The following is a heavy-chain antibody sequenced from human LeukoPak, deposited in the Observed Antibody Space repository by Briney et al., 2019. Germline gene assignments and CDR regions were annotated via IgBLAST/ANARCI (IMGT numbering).Heavy chain of an antibody. V-gene: IGHV1-18*01. J-gene: IGHJ5*02. CDR1: GYTFAIYG. Sequence: ASVKVSCKASGYTFAIYGISWVRQAPGQGLEWMAWISPYDGDTNYAQNFEGRVTMTTETSTSTAYMELRSPRSDDTAIYYCARDYCTRGGDCYKEDLFDAWGQGTLATVSS. D-gene: IGHD2-21*02. CDR2: ISPYDGDT. CDR3: ARDYCTRGGDCYKEDLFDA.